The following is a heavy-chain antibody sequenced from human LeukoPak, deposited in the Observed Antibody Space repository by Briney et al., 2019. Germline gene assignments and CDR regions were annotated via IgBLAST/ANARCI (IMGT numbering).Heavy chain of an antibody. CDR1: GFTFSSYS. CDR2: ISSSSDYI. CDR3: ARGKTSQNIVTRKTYNWFDP. V-gene: IGHV3-21*01. D-gene: IGHD2/OR15-2a*01. Sequence: GGSLRLSCAASGFTFSSYSMNWVRQAPGKGLEWVSSISSSSDYIYYADSVEGRFTISRDNAKNSLYLQMKSLRAEDTAVYYCARGKTSQNIVTRKTYNWFDPWGQGTLVTVSS. J-gene: IGHJ5*02.